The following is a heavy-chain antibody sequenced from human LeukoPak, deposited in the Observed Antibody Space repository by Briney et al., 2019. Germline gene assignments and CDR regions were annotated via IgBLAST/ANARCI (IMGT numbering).Heavy chain of an antibody. J-gene: IGHJ6*02. CDR2: INAGNGNT. V-gene: IGHV1-3*01. CDR1: GYTFTSYA. Sequence: GASVKVSCKASGYTFTSYAMHWVRQAPGQRLEWMGWINAGNGNTKYSQKFQGRVTITRDTSASTAYMELSSLRSEDTAVYYCARDRPTLLWFGELAYPYSMDVWGQGTTVTVSS. CDR3: ARDRPTLLWFGELAYPYSMDV. D-gene: IGHD3-10*01.